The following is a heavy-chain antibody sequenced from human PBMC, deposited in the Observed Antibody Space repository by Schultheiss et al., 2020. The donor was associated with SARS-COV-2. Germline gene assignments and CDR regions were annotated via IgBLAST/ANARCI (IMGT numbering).Heavy chain of an antibody. Sequence: SETLSLTCAVYGGSFGGYYWSWIRQPAGKGLEWIGRIYTSGSTNYNPSLKSRVTMSVDTSKNQFSLKLSSVTAADTAVYYCARDGGGVRYCSSTSCYGDYYYGMDVWGQGTTVTVSS. CDR3: ARDGGGVRYCSSTSCYGDYYYGMDV. J-gene: IGHJ6*02. CDR1: GGSFGGYY. CDR2: IYTSGST. V-gene: IGHV4-4*07. D-gene: IGHD2-2*01.